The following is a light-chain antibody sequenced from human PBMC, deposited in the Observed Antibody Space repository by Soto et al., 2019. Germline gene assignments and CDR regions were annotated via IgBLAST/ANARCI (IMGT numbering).Light chain of an antibody. J-gene: IGKJ1*01. CDR1: QNIRSR. Sequence: RASQNIRSRLAWFQQKPGKAPKLLIYDASSLESGVPQRFSGSGSGTEFGLRFRHLHTAAFPTYDGHRSASYRTFRQGTKVDIK. CDR3: HRSASYRT. CDR2: DAS. V-gene: IGKV1-5*01.